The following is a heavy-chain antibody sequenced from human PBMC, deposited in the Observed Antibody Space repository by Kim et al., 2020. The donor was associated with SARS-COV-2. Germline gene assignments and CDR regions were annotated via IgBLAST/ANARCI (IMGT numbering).Heavy chain of an antibody. V-gene: IGHV3-33*01. Sequence: YAVSVEGRFTISRDNSKSALYLQVNSLRAEATAVYYCARDFGSGWYYFDYWGQGTLVTVSS. CDR3: ARDFGSGWYYFDY. D-gene: IGHD6-19*01. J-gene: IGHJ4*02.